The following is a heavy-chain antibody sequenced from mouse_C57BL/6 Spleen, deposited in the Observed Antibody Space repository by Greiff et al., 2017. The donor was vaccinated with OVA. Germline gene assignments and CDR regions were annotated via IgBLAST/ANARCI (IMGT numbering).Heavy chain of an antibody. Sequence: VQLQQSVAELVRPGASVKLSCTASGFNIKNTYMHWVKQRPEQGLEWIGRIDPANGNTKYAPKFQGKATITADTSSNTAYLQLSSLTSEDTAIDYCARDYYGSSYGFAYWGQGTLVTVSA. CDR1: GFNIKNTY. V-gene: IGHV14-3*01. D-gene: IGHD1-1*01. J-gene: IGHJ3*01. CDR3: ARDYYGSSYGFAY. CDR2: IDPANGNT.